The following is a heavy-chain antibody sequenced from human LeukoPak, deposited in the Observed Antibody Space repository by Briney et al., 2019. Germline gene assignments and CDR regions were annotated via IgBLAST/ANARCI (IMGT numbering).Heavy chain of an antibody. V-gene: IGHV3-21*01. Sequence: GGSLRLSCAASGFTFSSYSMNWVRQAPGKGLEWVSSISSSSSYIYYADSVKGRFTISRDNAKNSLYLQMNSLRAEDTAVYYCARDDCSGGSCYVHWGQGTLVTVSS. CDR1: GFTFSSYS. CDR2: ISSSSSYI. CDR3: ARDDCSGGSCYVH. D-gene: IGHD2-15*01. J-gene: IGHJ4*02.